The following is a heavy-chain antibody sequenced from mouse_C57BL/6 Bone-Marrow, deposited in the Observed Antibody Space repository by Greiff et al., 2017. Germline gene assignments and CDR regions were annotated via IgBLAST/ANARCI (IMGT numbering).Heavy chain of an antibody. D-gene: IGHD1-1*01. V-gene: IGHV1-50*01. CDR2: IDPSASYT. CDR3: AREVLTTVVAPYFDV. CDR1: GYTFTSYW. Sequence: QVQLKQSGAELVKPGASVKLSCKASGYTFTSYWMQWVKQRPGQGLEWIGEIDPSASYTNYNQKFKGKATLTVDTSSSTAYMQLSSLTSEDSAVYYCAREVLTTVVAPYFDVWGTGTTVTVSS. J-gene: IGHJ1*03.